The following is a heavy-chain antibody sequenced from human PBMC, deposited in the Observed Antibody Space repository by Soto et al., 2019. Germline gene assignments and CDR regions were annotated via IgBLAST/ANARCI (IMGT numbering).Heavy chain of an antibody. V-gene: IGHV1-18*01. Sequence: QVQLVQSGAEVKEPGASVKVSCKASGYTFTNHDISWVRQAPGQGLEWMGWISAYNGNTHSAQHLQGRVTMTTDTSISTAYMELRSLISDDTAVYFCARGGDYFDYWGRGTLVTVSS. CDR3: ARGGDYFDY. J-gene: IGHJ4*02. CDR1: GYTFTNHD. CDR2: ISAYNGNT.